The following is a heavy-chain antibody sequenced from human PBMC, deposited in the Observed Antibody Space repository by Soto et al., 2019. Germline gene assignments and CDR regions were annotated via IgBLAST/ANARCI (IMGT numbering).Heavy chain of an antibody. CDR1: GYTFTSYG. Sequence: ASVKVSCKASGYTFTSYGISWVRQAPGQGLEWMGWISAYNGNTNYAQKLQGRVTMTTDTSTSTAYMELRSLGSDDTAVYYCARVRYCSGGSCYSAAFDIWGQGTMVTVSS. CDR2: ISAYNGNT. CDR3: ARVRYCSGGSCYSAAFDI. D-gene: IGHD2-15*01. V-gene: IGHV1-18*01. J-gene: IGHJ3*02.